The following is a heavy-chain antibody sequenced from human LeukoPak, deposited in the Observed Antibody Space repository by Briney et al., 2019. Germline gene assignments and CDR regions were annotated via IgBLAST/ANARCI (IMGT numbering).Heavy chain of an antibody. CDR2: TYYRSKWYN. CDR3: ASSPGLNYYYGMDV. D-gene: IGHD3-10*01. CDR1: GDSVSSNSAT. J-gene: IGHJ6*02. Sequence: SQTLSLTCAISGDSVSSNSATWNWIRQSPSRGLEWLGRTYYRSKWYNDYAVSVKSRITINPDTSKNQFSLQLNSVTPEDTAVYYCASSPGLNYYYGMDVWGQGTTVTVSS. V-gene: IGHV6-1*01.